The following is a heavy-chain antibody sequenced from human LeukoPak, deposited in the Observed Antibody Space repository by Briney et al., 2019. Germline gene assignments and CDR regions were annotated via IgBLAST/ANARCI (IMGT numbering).Heavy chain of an antibody. CDR2: ISSSGSTK. D-gene: IGHD4-17*01. V-gene: IGHV3-48*03. CDR3: AREALTETTFGPYDY. Sequence: GGSLRLSCAASGFTFSSYEMNGVRQAPGKGLEGVSYISSSGSTKYYADSLMGRFTLSRDNAKKSLYLQMNSLRAEDTAVYYCAREALTETTFGPYDYWGQGTLVTVSS. J-gene: IGHJ4*02. CDR1: GFTFSSYE.